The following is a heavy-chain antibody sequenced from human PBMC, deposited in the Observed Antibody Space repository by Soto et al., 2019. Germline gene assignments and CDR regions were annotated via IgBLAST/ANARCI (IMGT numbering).Heavy chain of an antibody. Sequence: PGGSLRLSCAASGFTFSSYSMNWVRQGPGKGLEWVSSISSSSSSTYIYYADSVKGRFTISRDNAKNSLYLQMDSLRAEDTAVYYCARQGSSTKYYTMDVWGQGTTVTVSS. CDR1: GFTFSSYS. CDR3: ARQGSSTKYYTMDV. CDR2: ISSSSSSTYI. J-gene: IGHJ6*02. D-gene: IGHD2-2*01. V-gene: IGHV3-21*01.